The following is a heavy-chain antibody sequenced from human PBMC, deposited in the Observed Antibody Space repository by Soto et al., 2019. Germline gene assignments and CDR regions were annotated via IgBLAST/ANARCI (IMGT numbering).Heavy chain of an antibody. CDR1: GFTFSNYN. Sequence: GGSLRLSCAASGFTFSNYNMNWVRQAPGKRLEWVSSISGSSSYIYYADSLKGRFTISRDNAKNSLYLQMNTLRAEDTAVYYCAKVIVVVVAAHQAVFDYWGQGTLVTVSS. CDR3: AKVIVVVVAAHQAVFDY. J-gene: IGHJ4*02. CDR2: ISGSSSYI. D-gene: IGHD2-15*01. V-gene: IGHV3-21*04.